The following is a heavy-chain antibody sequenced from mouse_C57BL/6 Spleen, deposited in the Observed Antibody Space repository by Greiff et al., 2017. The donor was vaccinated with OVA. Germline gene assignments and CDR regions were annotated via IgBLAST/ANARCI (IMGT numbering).Heavy chain of an antibody. CDR1: GFSLTSYG. CDR2: IWRGGST. Sequence: QVQLQQSGPGLVQPSQSLSITCTVSGFSLTSYGVHWVRQSPGKGLEWLGVIWRGGSTDYNAAFMSRLSITKDNSKSQVFFTMNSLQADDTAIYYWAKNRNYLYGSSTKDAMDYWGQGTSVTVSS. CDR3: AKNRNYLYGSSTKDAMDY. V-gene: IGHV2-5*01. D-gene: IGHD1-1*01. J-gene: IGHJ4*01.